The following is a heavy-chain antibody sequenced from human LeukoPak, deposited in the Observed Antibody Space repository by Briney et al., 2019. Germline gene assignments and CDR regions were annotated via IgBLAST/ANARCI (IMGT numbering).Heavy chain of an antibody. CDR2: INHSGST. CDR3: ARGIDYSQPFDY. Sequence: PSETLSLTCAVYGGSFSGYYWSWIRQPPGKGLEWIGEINHSGSTNYNPSLKSRVTISVDTSKNQFSLKLSSVTAADTVVYYCARGIDYSQPFDYWGQGTLVTVSS. J-gene: IGHJ4*02. CDR1: GGSFSGYY. V-gene: IGHV4-34*01. D-gene: IGHD4-4*01.